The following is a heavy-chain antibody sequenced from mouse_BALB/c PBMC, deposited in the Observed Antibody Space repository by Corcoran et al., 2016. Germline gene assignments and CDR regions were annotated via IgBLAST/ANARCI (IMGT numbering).Heavy chain of an antibody. CDR1: GFNIKDTY. Sequence: EVQLQQSGAELVKPGASVKLSCTASGFNIKDTYIHWMKRRPEQGLEWIGRIDPANGNTKYDPKFQGKATMTADTSSNTAYLQLSSLTSEATAVYYCARSREGNYVVYWGQGTTLTVSS. J-gene: IGHJ2*01. CDR3: ARSREGNYVVY. V-gene: IGHV14-3*02. CDR2: IDPANGNT.